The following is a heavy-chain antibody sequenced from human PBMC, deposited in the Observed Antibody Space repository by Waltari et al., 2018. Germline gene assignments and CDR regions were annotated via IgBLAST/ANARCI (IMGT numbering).Heavy chain of an antibody. V-gene: IGHV3-74*01. CDR1: GFTFTSHW. D-gene: IGHD5-18*01. CDR2: LNYDGSST. Sequence: EVQLVESGGGLVQPGGSLRLSCAASGFTFTSHWMHWVRQGPGKGLEWVSRLNYDGSSTYYADFVKGRFTISRDNAKNTLYLQMNSLRAEDTGVYYCARGDSYGSADGFDIWGQGTMVTVSS. J-gene: IGHJ3*02. CDR3: ARGDSYGSADGFDI.